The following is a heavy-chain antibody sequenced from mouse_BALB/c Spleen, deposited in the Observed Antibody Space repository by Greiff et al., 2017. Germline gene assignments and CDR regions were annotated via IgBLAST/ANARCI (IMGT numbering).Heavy chain of an antibody. CDR3: ARDDGYDGGFAY. CDR2: ISNLAYSI. Sequence: EVMLVESGGGLVQPGGSRKLSCAASGFTFSDYGMAWVRQAPGKGPEWVAFISNLAYSIYYADTVTGRFTISRENAKNTLYLEMSSLRSEDTAMYYCARDDGYDGGFAYWGQGTLVTVSA. V-gene: IGHV5-15*02. CDR1: GFTFSDYG. J-gene: IGHJ3*01. D-gene: IGHD2-2*01.